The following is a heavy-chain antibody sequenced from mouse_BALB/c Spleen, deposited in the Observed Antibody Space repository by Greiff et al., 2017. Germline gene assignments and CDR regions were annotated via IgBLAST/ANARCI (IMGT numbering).Heavy chain of an antibody. CDR3: VRHPYGYVGDWYFDV. CDR2: IRSKSNNYAT. J-gene: IGHJ1*01. V-gene: IGHV10-1*02. CDR1: GFTFNTYA. D-gene: IGHD1-2*01. Sequence: EVQRVESGGGLVQPKGSLKLSCAASGFTFNTYAMNWVRQAPGKGLEWVARIRSKSNNYATYYADSVKDRFTISRDDSQSMLYLQMNNLKTEDTAMYYCVRHPYGYVGDWYFDVWGAGTTVTVSS.